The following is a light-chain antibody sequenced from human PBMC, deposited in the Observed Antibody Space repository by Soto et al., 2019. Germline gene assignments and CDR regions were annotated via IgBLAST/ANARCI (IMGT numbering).Light chain of an antibody. CDR1: QSISRY. J-gene: IGKJ1*01. CDR3: QQNYGTPGT. V-gene: IGKV1-39*01. CDR2: GAN. Sequence: DIQLTQTPSSLSASVGDRITITCRSSQSISRYLNWYQQRPGTAPKVLIFGANSLQSGVPSRFRGSGSGTEFTLTVSSLQPEDLATYYCQQNYGTPGTFGQGTKVDVK.